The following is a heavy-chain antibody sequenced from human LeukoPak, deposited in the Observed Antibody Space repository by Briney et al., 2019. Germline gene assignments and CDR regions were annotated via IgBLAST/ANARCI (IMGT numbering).Heavy chain of an antibody. Sequence: SETLSLTCTVSGGSISSYYWGWIRQPAGKGLEWIGRIYTSGSTNYNPSLKSRVTMSVDTSKNQFSLKLSSVTAADTAVYYCARESRSRRIYGDYGWFDPWGQGTLVTVSS. V-gene: IGHV4-4*07. D-gene: IGHD4-17*01. J-gene: IGHJ5*02. CDR2: IYTSGST. CDR1: GGSISSYY. CDR3: ARESRSRRIYGDYGWFDP.